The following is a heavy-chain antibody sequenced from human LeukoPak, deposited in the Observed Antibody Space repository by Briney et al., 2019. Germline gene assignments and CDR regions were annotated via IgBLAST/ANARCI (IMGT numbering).Heavy chain of an antibody. CDR2: IYTSGST. J-gene: IGHJ5*02. D-gene: IGHD6-13*01. V-gene: IGHV4-61*02. CDR1: GGSISSGSYY. Sequence: SETLSLTCTVSGGSISSGSYYWSWIRQPAGKGLEWIGRIYTSGSTNYNPSLKSRVTISVDTSKNQFSLKLSSVTAADTAVYYCARERVVAAAGTGEGWFDPWGQGTLVTVSS. CDR3: ARERVVAAAGTGEGWFDP.